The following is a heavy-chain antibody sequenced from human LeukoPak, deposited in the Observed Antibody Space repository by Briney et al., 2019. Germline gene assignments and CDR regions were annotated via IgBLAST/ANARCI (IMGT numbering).Heavy chain of an antibody. D-gene: IGHD6-19*01. V-gene: IGHV3-66*04. CDR1: GFSFSRNY. CDR2: FYSGGST. J-gene: IGHJ4*02. Sequence: GGSLRLSCAASGFSFSRNYMSWVRQAPGKGLEWVSVFYSGGSTFYADSVKGRFTISRDNSKNTLYLQMNSLRAEDTAVYYCARLIAVAGNYFDYWGQGTLVTVSS. CDR3: ARLIAVAGNYFDY.